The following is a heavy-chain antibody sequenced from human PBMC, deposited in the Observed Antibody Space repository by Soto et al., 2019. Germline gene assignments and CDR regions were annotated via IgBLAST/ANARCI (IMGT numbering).Heavy chain of an antibody. J-gene: IGHJ4*02. Sequence: GGSLRLSCTASGFTFSNYAMSWVRQAPGKGLEWVSTFSSGGDSTYSAESVTGQFTISRDNSNNALYLQMSSLRAEDTALFYCAKHKGLVTTAIDSWGRGTLVTVSS. D-gene: IGHD4-17*01. CDR1: GFTFSNYA. CDR3: AKHKGLVTTAIDS. V-gene: IGHV3-23*01. CDR2: FSSGGDST.